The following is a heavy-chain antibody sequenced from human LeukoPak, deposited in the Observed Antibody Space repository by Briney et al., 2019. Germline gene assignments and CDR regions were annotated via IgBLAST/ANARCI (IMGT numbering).Heavy chain of an antibody. CDR3: ARVLRGGTYYFDY. D-gene: IGHD1-26*01. CDR2: IFYSGTT. J-gene: IGHJ4*02. V-gene: IGHV4-39*01. Sequence: SETLSLTCTVSGGSISSSSYYWGGIRQPPGKGLEWIGNIFYSGTTYYNPSLKSRVTISVDTSKNQFSLKMRSVTAADTAVYYCARVLRGGTYYFDYWGQGTLVTVSS. CDR1: GGSISSSSYY.